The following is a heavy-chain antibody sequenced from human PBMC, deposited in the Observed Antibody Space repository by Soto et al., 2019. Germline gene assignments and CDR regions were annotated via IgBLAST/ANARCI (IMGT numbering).Heavy chain of an antibody. CDR2: IYQSGTT. J-gene: IGHJ5*02. D-gene: IGHD3-22*01. Sequence: TLSLTCTVSGGSISSGGYSWNWIRQPPGKGLEWIGNIYQSGTTDYNPSLKSRVTISVDSSKNQFSLKLSSVTAADTAVYYCARDNRSGYYFDPWGQGIQVTVSS. CDR3: ARDNRSGYYFDP. V-gene: IGHV4-30-2*01. CDR1: GGSISSGGYS.